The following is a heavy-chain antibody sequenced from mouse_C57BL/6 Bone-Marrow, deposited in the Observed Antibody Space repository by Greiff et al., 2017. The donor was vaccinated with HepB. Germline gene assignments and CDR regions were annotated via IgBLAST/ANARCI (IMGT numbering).Heavy chain of an antibody. J-gene: IGHJ3*01. CDR1: GYTFTSYG. Sequence: QVQLQHSGAELARPGASVKLSCKASGYTFTSYGISWVKQRTGQGLEWIGEIYPRSGNTYYNEKFKGKATLTADKSSSTAYMELRSLTSEDSAVYFCARSRTAWFAYWGQGTLVTVSA. CDR3: ARSRTAWFAY. CDR2: IYPRSGNT. D-gene: IGHD4-1*01. V-gene: IGHV1-81*01.